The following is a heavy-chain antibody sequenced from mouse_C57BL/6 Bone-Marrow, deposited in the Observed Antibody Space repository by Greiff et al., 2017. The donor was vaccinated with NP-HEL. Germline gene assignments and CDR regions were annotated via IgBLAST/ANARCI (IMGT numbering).Heavy chain of an antibody. D-gene: IGHD2-3*01. CDR2: ISNGGGST. V-gene: IGHV5-12*01. CDR3: ARHNDGYYVAMDY. J-gene: IGHJ4*01. CDR1: GFTFSDYY. Sequence: LKESGGGLVQPGGSLKLSCAASGFTFSDYYMYWVRQTPEKRLEWVPYISNGGGSTYYPDTVKGRFTISRDNAKNTLYLQMSRLKSEDTAMYYCARHNDGYYVAMDYWGQGTSVTVSS.